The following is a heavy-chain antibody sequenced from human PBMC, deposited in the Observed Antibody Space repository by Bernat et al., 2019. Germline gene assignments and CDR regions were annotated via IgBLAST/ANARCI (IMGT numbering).Heavy chain of an antibody. V-gene: IGHV4-30-2*01. CDR2: IYHSGNN. J-gene: IGHJ5*02. D-gene: IGHD6-6*01. CDR1: GFTFDDYA. CDR3: ARDNSSSWGRFHWFDP. Sequence: QLVESGGGLVQPGRSLRLSCAASGFTFDDYAMHWVRQAPGKGLEWIGYIYHSGNNYYNPSLKSRVTMSVDRSKNQFSLKLTSVTAADTAVYYCARDNSSSWGRFHWFDPWGQGTLVTVSS.